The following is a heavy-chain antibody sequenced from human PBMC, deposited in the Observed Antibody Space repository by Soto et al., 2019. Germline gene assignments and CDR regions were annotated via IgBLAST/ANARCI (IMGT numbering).Heavy chain of an antibody. CDR1: GGTFSSYA. D-gene: IGHD6-13*01. V-gene: IGHV1-3*01. Sequence: ASVKVSCKASGGTFSSYASSWVRQAPGQGLEWMGGINAGNGNTKYSQKFQGRVTITRDTSASTAYMELSSLRSEDTAVYYCASGTPAAEFYYGMDVWGQGTTVTVSS. CDR2: INAGNGNT. CDR3: ASGTPAAEFYYGMDV. J-gene: IGHJ6*02.